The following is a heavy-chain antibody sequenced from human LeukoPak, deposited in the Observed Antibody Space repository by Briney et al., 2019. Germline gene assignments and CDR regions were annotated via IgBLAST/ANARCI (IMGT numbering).Heavy chain of an antibody. D-gene: IGHD6-19*01. CDR2: IYPGDSDT. V-gene: IGHV5-51*01. Sequence: GESLKISCKGSGYSFTNYWIGWVRQMPGKGLEWMGIIYPGDSDTRYSPSSQGQVTISADKSISTAYLQWSSLKASDTAMYYCARRRRSSENWFDPWGQGTLVTVSS. CDR1: GYSFTNYW. CDR3: ARRRRSSENWFDP. J-gene: IGHJ5*02.